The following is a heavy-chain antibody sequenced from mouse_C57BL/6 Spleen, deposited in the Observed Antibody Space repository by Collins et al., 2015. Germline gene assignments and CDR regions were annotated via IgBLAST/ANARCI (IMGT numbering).Heavy chain of an antibody. CDR2: IDPSDSET. D-gene: IGHD2-1*01. J-gene: IGHJ3*01. V-gene: IGHV1-52*01. Sequence: QVQLRQPGAELVRPGSSVKLSCKASGYTFTSYWMHWVKQRPIQGLEWIGNIDPSDSETHYNQKFKDKATLTVDKSSSTAYMQLSSLTSEDSAVYYCASHYGNYVFAYWGQGTLVTVSA. CDR1: GYTFTSYW. CDR3: ASHYGNYVFAY.